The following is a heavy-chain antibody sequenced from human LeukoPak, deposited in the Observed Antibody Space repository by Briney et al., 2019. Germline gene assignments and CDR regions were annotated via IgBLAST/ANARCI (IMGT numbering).Heavy chain of an antibody. Sequence: ASVKVSCKAPGYTFTSYGISWVRQAPGQGLEWMGWISAYNGNTNYAQKLQGRVTMTTDTSTSTAYMELRSLRSDDTAVYYCARAGSYYGSGSYYRSIDYWGQGTLVTVSS. CDR3: ARAGSYYGSGSYYRSIDY. J-gene: IGHJ4*02. CDR1: GYTFTSYG. D-gene: IGHD3-10*01. V-gene: IGHV1-18*01. CDR2: ISAYNGNT.